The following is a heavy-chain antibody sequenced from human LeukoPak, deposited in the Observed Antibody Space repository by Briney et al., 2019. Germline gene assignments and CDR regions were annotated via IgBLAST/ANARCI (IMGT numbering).Heavy chain of an antibody. CDR1: GFTVSSNY. D-gene: IGHD3-22*01. Sequence: GGSLRLSCAASGFTVSSNYMSWVRQAPGQGLEWVSVIYSSGNTYYADSVQGRFTMSRDNPENTLYLQMNSLRAEDTALYYCARAHDRGYYYGFVYWGQGTLVSVSS. CDR2: IYSSGNT. V-gene: IGHV3-66*01. J-gene: IGHJ4*02. CDR3: ARAHDRGYYYGFVY.